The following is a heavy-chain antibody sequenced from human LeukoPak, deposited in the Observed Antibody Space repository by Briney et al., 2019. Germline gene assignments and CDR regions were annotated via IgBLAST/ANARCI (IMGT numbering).Heavy chain of an antibody. CDR3: ARDPITMPGYYYYYGMDV. J-gene: IGHJ6*02. Sequence: GGSLRLSCAASGFTFSSYGMHWVRQAPGKGLEWVAVIWYDGSNKYYADSVKGRFTISRDNSKNTLYLQMNSLRAEDTAVYYCARDPITMPGYYYYYGMDVWGQGTTVTVSS. CDR1: GFTFSSYG. CDR2: IWYDGSNK. V-gene: IGHV3-33*08. D-gene: IGHD3-10*01.